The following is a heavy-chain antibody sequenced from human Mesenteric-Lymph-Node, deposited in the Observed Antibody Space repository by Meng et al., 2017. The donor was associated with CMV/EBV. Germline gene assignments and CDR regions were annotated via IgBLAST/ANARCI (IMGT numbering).Heavy chain of an antibody. CDR2: ISSSDTTI. V-gene: IGHV3-48*04. CDR3: AKGDSYQEK. J-gene: IGHJ4*02. D-gene: IGHD5-18*01. Sequence: GGSLRLSCAASGFTFSSYWMSWVRQAPGKGLEWVSYISSSDTTIYYADSVKGRFTVSRDNAKHSLYLQMNSLRAEDTAVYYCAKGDSYQEKWGRGASVTVSS. CDR1: GFTFSSYW.